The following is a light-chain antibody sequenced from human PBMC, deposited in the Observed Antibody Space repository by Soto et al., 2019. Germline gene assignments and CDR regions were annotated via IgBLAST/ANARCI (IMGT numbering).Light chain of an antibody. CDR1: SSNIGNNY. CDR3: GTWDSSLSAVV. V-gene: IGLV1-51*02. J-gene: IGLJ2*01. Sequence: QSALTQPPSVSAAPGQKVTISCSGSSSNIGNNYVSWYQQLPGTAPKLLIYENKKRPSGIPDRFSGSKSGTSATLGITGLQTGDEADYYCGTWDSSLSAVVFGGGTQLTVL. CDR2: ENK.